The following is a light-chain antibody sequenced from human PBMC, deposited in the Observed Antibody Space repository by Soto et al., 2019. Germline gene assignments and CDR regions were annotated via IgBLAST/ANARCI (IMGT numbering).Light chain of an antibody. J-gene: IGKJ1*01. CDR1: QSVSSSY. V-gene: IGKV3-20*01. Sequence: DIVLTQSPDSLPVSLGERATLSCRASQSVSSSYLPWYQQKPGQPPNLLIFGASHRAPDIPDRFSGSGSGTDFTLTISRLEPEDFAVYYCQQYGTSIQTFGQGTKV. CDR3: QQYGTSIQT. CDR2: GAS.